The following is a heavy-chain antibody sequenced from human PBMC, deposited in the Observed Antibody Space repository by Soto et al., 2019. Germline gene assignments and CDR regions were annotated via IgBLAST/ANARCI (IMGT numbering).Heavy chain of an antibody. Sequence: GASVKLSCKASGYTFTGSYMHWVRQAPGQGLEWMGWVNPNTGGTNYAQKFQGRVTMTRDTSISTAYMELSRLSSDDTAVFYCARGGYSSSSPSDYWGQGTLVTVSS. CDR1: GYTFTGSY. CDR3: ARGGYSSSSPSDY. D-gene: IGHD6-6*01. V-gene: IGHV1-2*02. J-gene: IGHJ4*02. CDR2: VNPNTGGT.